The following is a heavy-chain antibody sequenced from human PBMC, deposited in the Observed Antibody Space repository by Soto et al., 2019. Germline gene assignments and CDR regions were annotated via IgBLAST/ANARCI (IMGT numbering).Heavy chain of an antibody. CDR2: ISHGGSP. J-gene: IGHJ6*02. CDR3: ARGHYYYAMDV. V-gene: IGHV4-30-2*01. CDR1: GGSVSSGGFS. Sequence: SETLSLTCAVSGGSVSSGGFSWNWIRQPPGQGLEWIGYISHGGSPHYTPSLRSRVSISVDRSTNVISLNLTSMTPADTAVYFCARGHYYYAMDVWGQGTTVTVSS.